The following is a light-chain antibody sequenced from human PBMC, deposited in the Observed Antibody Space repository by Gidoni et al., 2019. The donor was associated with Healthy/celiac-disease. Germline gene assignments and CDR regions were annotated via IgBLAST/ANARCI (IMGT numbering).Light chain of an antibody. Sequence: DIQLTQASSFLSASVGDRVTITCRGSPGIIRYLAWYQQKPGKAPKLVFSAASTLQSGVPSRFSGSGSVTEVTLTICGLQPEDFATFYCQQLNSYPPFTFXPXTKVDIK. J-gene: IGKJ3*01. CDR3: QQLNSYPPFT. CDR2: AAS. V-gene: IGKV1-9*01. CDR1: PGIIRY.